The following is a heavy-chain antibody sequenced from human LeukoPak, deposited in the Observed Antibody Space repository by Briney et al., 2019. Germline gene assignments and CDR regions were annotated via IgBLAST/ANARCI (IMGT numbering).Heavy chain of an antibody. CDR1: GFTSSNHA. CDR3: ARQMTPHGNFDY. J-gene: IGHJ4*02. D-gene: IGHD1-26*01. CDR2: VGIAGDT. V-gene: IGHV3-13*01. Sequence: GGSLRLSCAASGFTSSNHAMHWVRRATGKGLEWVSAVGIAGDTFYPGSVKGRFTISRENAKNSLYLQMNSPRAEDTAVYYCARQMTPHGNFDYWGQGTLVTVSS.